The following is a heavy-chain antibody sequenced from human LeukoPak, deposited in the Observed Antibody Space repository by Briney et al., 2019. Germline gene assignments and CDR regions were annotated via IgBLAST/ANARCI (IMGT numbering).Heavy chain of an antibody. CDR2: IYYSGST. V-gene: IGHV4-39*01. CDR3: ARHEYSGSYYGLSWFDP. Sequence: SETLSLTCTVSGGSISSSGYYWGWIRQPPGKGLEWIASIYYSGSTYYNPSLKSRVTIFVDTSKNQLSLKLSSLTAADTAVYYCARHEYSGSYYGLSWFDPWGQGTLVTVSS. CDR1: GGSISSSGYY. J-gene: IGHJ5*02. D-gene: IGHD1-26*01.